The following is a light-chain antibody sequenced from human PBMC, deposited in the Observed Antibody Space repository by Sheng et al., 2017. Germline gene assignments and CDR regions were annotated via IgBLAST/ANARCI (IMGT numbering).Light chain of an antibody. CDR2: DVS. V-gene: IGLV2-14*03. CDR3: AAWDDTLGWV. J-gene: IGLJ3*02. Sequence: QSALTQPASVSGSPGQSVTISCTGTSSDVGGAVSWYQQHPGKAPKLIIYDVSKRPLGASTRFSGSKSGNTASLTISGLQAEDEADYYCAAWDDTLGWVFGGGT. CDR1: SSDVGGA.